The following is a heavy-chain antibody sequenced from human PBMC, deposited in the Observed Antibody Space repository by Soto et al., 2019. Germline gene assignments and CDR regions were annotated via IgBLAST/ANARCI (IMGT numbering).Heavy chain of an antibody. Sequence: QVQLVESGGGVVQPGRSLRHSCVASGLTFSNYGMHWVRQAPGKGPEWVAVIWYDGSNKDYADSVKGRFTISRDNSRNTLYLQMNSLRAEDTAVYYCASALETGDYWGQGTLVTVSS. CDR2: IWYDGSNK. V-gene: IGHV3-33*01. J-gene: IGHJ4*02. CDR1: GLTFSNYG. CDR3: ASALETGDY. D-gene: IGHD3-10*01.